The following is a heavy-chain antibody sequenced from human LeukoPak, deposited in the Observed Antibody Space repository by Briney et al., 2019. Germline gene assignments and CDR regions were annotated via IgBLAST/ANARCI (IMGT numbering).Heavy chain of an antibody. CDR1: GGSISGYY. J-gene: IGHJ4*02. Sequence: SETLPLTCTVSGGSISGYYWSWIRQPPGKGLDWIGYIYSSGSTSYNPSLKSRVTISVHTSKNQFSLKLSSVTAADTAVYYCARGPHTLFYFDYWGQGTLVTVSS. V-gene: IGHV4-59*13. CDR3: ARGPHTLFYFDY. D-gene: IGHD2-2*02. CDR2: IYSSGST.